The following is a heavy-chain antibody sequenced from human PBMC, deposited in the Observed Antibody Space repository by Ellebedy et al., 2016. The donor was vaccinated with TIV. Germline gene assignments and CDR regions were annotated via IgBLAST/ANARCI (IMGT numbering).Heavy chain of an antibody. J-gene: IGHJ2*01. V-gene: IGHV3-7*01. Sequence: PGGSLRLSCAASGFTFNSHWMSWVRQAQGKGLEWVANIKQDGSETYSVDSVRGRFTISRDNARDSVFLQMNSLRAEDTAVYYCARISGVWWYDLWGRGTLVTVSS. CDR1: GFTFNSHW. CDR3: ARISGVWWYDL. D-gene: IGHD2-15*01. CDR2: IKQDGSET.